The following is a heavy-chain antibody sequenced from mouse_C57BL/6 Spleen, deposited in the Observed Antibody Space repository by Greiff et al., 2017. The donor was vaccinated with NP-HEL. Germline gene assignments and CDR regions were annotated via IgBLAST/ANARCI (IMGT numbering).Heavy chain of an antibody. D-gene: IGHD1-2*01. Sequence: EVQGVESVAELVRPGASVKLSCTASGFNIKNTYMHWVKQRPEQGLEWIGRIDPANGNTKYAPKFQGKATITADTSSNTAYLQLSSLTSEDTAIYYCASSLLRSGYFEVWGTGTTVTVSS. CDR2: IDPANGNT. V-gene: IGHV14-3*01. CDR3: ASSLLRSGYFEV. J-gene: IGHJ1*03. CDR1: GFNIKNTY.